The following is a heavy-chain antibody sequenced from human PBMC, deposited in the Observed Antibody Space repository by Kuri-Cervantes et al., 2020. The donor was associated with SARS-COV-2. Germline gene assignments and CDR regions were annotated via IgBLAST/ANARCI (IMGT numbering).Heavy chain of an antibody. CDR1: GYTFTSYG. CDR2: ISAYNGNT. V-gene: IGHV1-18*04. Sequence: ASVKVSCKASGYTFTSYGISWVRQAPGQGLEWMGWISAYNGNTNYAQKLQGRVTMTTDTSTSTAYMELRSLRSDDSAIYYCARVGLQYFDWLSSDWGQGTLVTVSS. CDR3: ARVGLQYFDWLSSD. D-gene: IGHD3-9*01. J-gene: IGHJ4*02.